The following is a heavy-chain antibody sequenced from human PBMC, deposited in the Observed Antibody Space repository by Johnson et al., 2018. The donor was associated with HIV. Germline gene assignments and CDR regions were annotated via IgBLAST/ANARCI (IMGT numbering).Heavy chain of an antibody. CDR3: VRDDRPDGFDI. J-gene: IGHJ3*02. Sequence: VESGGGLVQPGGSLRLSCAASGFTISGFYMSWVRQAPGKVPEWLSVVSSGGTSYYADSVRGRFTVSRDNSKNTLYLQMSSLRAGDTALYYCVRDDRPDGFDIWGQGTMVTVSS. V-gene: IGHV3-66*02. CDR1: GFTISGFY. CDR2: VSSGGTS. D-gene: IGHD3-16*01.